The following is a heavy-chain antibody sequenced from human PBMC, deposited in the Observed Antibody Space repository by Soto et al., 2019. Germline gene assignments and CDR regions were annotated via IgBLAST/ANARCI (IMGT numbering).Heavy chain of an antibody. CDR1: GFTFSSYA. CDR3: ARDRGYGNPYFDY. D-gene: IGHD5-18*01. V-gene: IGHV3-30-3*01. CDR2: ISYDGSNK. Sequence: LRLSCAASGFTFSSYAMHWVRQAPGKGLEWVAVISYDGSNKYYADSVKGRFTISRDNSKNTLYLQMNSLRAEDTAVYYCARDRGYGNPYFDYWGQGTLVTVSS. J-gene: IGHJ4*02.